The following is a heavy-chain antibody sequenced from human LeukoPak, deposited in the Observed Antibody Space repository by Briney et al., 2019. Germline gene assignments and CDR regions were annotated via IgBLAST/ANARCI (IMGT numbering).Heavy chain of an antibody. CDR3: ARESAMDV. V-gene: IGHV3-48*01. CDR1: GFTFSSHS. CDR2: ITSTGGTI. Sequence: GGPLRLSCAASGFTFSSHSMNWVRQAPGKGLEWVAYITSTGGTIYYADSVKGRFSISRDNAKNSLYLQMNSLRAEDTAVYYCARESAMDVWGQGTTVTV. J-gene: IGHJ6*02.